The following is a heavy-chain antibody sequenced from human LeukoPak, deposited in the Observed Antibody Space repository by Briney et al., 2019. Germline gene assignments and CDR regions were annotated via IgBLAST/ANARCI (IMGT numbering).Heavy chain of an antibody. CDR3: AKGLYYYDSRGYYVD. CDR2: ISGSGGST. J-gene: IGHJ4*02. Sequence: GGSLRLSCAASGFTFSSYAMSWVRQAPGKGLEWVSAISGSGGSTYYADSVKGRFTISRDNSKNTLYLQMNSLRAEDTAVYYCAKGLYYYDSRGYYVDWGQGALVTVSS. D-gene: IGHD3-22*01. CDR1: GFTFSSYA. V-gene: IGHV3-23*01.